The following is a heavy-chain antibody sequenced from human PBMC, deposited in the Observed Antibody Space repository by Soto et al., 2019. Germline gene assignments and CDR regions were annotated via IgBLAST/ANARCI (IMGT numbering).Heavy chain of an antibody. CDR1: AVSFVSHD. J-gene: IGHJ3*01. V-gene: IGHV3-23*01. CDR3: AKDSGSYYKNAIDF. Sequence: QLLESGGGLVQPGGSLRLSCEASAVSFVSHDMSWVRLAPGKGLEWVATTSGSGGSTHYADSVKGRFTVSRDNFRDTLDLQMNSLRAEDTAVYYCAKDSGSYYKNAIDFWGQGTMVTVS. CDR2: TSGSGGST. D-gene: IGHD3-10*01.